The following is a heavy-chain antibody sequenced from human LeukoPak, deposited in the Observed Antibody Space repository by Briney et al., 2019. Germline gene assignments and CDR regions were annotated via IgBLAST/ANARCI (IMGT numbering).Heavy chain of an antibody. V-gene: IGHV3-66*01. CDR3: ARAPSSSWWNFDY. Sequence: PGGSLRLSCTASGCTISTDHMSWVRQPPGQTLGRVSVLYSGGSRYYADSVKGRFTISRDNSKNTLYLQMNSLRAEDTAVYYCARAPSSSWWNFDYWGQGTLVTVSA. D-gene: IGHD6-13*01. CDR2: LYSGGSR. CDR1: GCTISTDH. J-gene: IGHJ4*02.